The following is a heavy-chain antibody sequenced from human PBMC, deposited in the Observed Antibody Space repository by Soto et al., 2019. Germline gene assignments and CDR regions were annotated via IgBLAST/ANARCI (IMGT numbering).Heavy chain of an antibody. D-gene: IGHD2-8*01. CDR2: INSNGVDT. Sequence: LRLSCATSGFTFRYHGMSWVRQAPGKGLEWVSTINSNGVDTHYPDSVKGRLIISRDNSRNTLDLHMSSLRAEDTALYYCVSWVSAHFDYWGQGTKVTVSS. J-gene: IGHJ4*02. CDR3: VSWVSAHFDY. CDR1: GFTFRYHG. V-gene: IGHV3-23*01.